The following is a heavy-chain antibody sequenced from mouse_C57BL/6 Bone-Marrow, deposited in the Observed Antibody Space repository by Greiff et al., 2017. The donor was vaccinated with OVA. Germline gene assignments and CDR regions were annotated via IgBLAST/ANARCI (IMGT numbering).Heavy chain of an antibody. Sequence: VQLQQPGAELVKPGASVKLSCKASGYTFTSYWMQWVKQRPGQGLEWIGEIDPSDSYTNYNQKFKGKATLTVDTSSSTAYMQLSSLAAEDSAVYYCGLGGKDYWGQGTTLTVSS. CDR3: GLGGKDY. V-gene: IGHV1-50*01. CDR2: IDPSDSYT. J-gene: IGHJ2*01. CDR1: GYTFTSYW. D-gene: IGHD4-1*01.